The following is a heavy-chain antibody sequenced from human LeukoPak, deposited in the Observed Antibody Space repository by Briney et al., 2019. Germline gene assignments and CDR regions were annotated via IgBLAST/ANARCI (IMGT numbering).Heavy chain of an antibody. D-gene: IGHD4-11*01. Sequence: SETLSLTCAVSGDSISSGHWWSWVRPPPGKGLEWIGEIFHSGSTNYSPSLKGRVTISLDKSKNQFSLKLSSVTAADTAVYYCARGGALWGTVTDAFDVWGHGTMVTVSS. J-gene: IGHJ3*01. CDR3: ARGGALWGTVTDAFDV. CDR2: IFHSGST. CDR1: GDSISSGHW. V-gene: IGHV4-4*02.